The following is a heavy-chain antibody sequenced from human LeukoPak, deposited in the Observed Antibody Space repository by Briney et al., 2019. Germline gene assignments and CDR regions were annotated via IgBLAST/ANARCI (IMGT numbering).Heavy chain of an antibody. CDR3: ARDNWYYDSSGYLDY. J-gene: IGHJ4*02. V-gene: IGHV3-33*01. D-gene: IGHD3-22*01. CDR2: IRYEGSKK. CDR1: GFTFSIDG. Sequence: GPSLRPSWAPSGFTFSIDGTRWARQAPGKWLEWVAAIRYEGSKKSYEDSVRSGLTISRDNSKNTLHLQMNSLRAEDRAVYYCARDNWYYDSSGYLDYWGQGTLVTVSS.